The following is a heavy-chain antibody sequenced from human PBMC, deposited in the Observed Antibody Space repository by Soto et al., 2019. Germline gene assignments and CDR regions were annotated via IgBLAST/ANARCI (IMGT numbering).Heavy chain of an antibody. Sequence: QTLSLTCAISGDSVSSDRAAWNWIRQSPSRGLEWLGRTYFRSKWYKDYAISVKSRITINPDTSKNQFSLQLNSVTPEDTAVYYCVRDVGGGELLDYWGQGTLVTVSS. V-gene: IGHV6-1*01. CDR1: GDSVSSDRAA. CDR2: TYFRSKWYK. D-gene: IGHD1-26*01. J-gene: IGHJ4*02. CDR3: VRDVGGGELLDY.